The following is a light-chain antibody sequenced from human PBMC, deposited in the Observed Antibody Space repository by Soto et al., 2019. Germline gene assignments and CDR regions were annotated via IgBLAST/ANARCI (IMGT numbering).Light chain of an antibody. Sequence: QSALTQPASVSGSPGQSITFSCTGTSSDVGSYNLVSWYQQHPGKAPKLIIYEGSRRPSGVSNRFSGSKSGNTASLTISGLQAEDEADYYCCSYARTSTWVFGGGTKLTVL. CDR1: SSDVGSYNL. CDR3: CSYARTSTWV. V-gene: IGLV2-23*01. CDR2: EGS. J-gene: IGLJ3*02.